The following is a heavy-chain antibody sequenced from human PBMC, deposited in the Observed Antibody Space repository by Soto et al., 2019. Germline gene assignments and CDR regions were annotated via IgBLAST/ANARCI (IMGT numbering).Heavy chain of an antibody. V-gene: IGHV4-31*03. D-gene: IGHD3-10*01. CDR1: GGSISSGGYY. J-gene: IGHJ4*02. CDR2: IYYSGST. CDR3: ARGDMVRGVTQFDY. Sequence: QVPLQESGPGLVKPSQTLSLTCTVSGGSISSGGYYWSWIRQHPGKGLEWIGYIYYSGSTYYNPSLKSRVTISVDTSKNQFSLKLSSVTAADTAVYYCARGDMVRGVTQFDYWGQGTLVTVSS.